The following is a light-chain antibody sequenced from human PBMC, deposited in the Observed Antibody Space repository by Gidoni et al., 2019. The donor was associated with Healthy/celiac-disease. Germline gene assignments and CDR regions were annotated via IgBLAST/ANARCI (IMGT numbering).Light chain of an antibody. Sequence: EIVLTQSPGTLSLSPGERATLSCRASQSVSSSYLAWYQQKPGQAPRLLIYGASSRATGIPDFTLTISRLEPEDFAVYYCQQYGSSPRAWTFGQXTKVEIK. CDR1: QSVSSSY. CDR3: QQYGSSPRAWT. J-gene: IGKJ1*01. CDR2: GAS. V-gene: IGKV3-20*01.